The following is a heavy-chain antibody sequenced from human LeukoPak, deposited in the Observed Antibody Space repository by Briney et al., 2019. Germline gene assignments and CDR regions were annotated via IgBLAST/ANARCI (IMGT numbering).Heavy chain of an antibody. J-gene: IGHJ5*02. CDR1: GGTFSSYA. CDR3: ARDPKDGYNYLYNWFDP. V-gene: IGHV1-69*04. CDR2: IIPILGIA. D-gene: IGHD5-24*01. Sequence: ASVKVSCKASGGTFSSYAISWVRQAPGQGLEWMGRIIPILGIANYAQKFQGRVTITADKSTSTAYMELSSLRSEDTAVYYCARDPKDGYNYLYNWFDPWGQGTLVTVSS.